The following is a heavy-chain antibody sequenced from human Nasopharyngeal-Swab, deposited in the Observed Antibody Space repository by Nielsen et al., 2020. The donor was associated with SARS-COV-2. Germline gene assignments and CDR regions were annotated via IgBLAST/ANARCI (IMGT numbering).Heavy chain of an antibody. J-gene: IGHJ4*02. CDR1: GFTFNEYN. D-gene: IGHD2/OR15-2a*01. CDR2: ISSVSKYI. Sequence: GGSLRLSCAASGFTFNEYNMNWVRQVPGKGLEWVSTISSVSKYIFDADSVRGRFTISRDNAKSSLYLQMNSLRAEDTAVYYCARGRGSSTSMIGYWGQGTLVTVSS. V-gene: IGHV3-21*06. CDR3: ARGRGSSTSMIGY.